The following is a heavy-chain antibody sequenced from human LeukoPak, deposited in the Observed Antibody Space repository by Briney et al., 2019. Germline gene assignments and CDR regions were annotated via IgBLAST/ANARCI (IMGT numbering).Heavy chain of an antibody. CDR3: ARGDDYKSTLFDY. CDR1: GGSISSFY. J-gene: IGHJ4*02. V-gene: IGHV4-59*01. D-gene: IGHD5-12*01. Sequence: PSETLSLTCTVSGGSISSFYWSRIRQPPGKGLEWIGYIYDSVSTNYNPSLKSRVTISVDTSKKQFSLKLSSATAADTAVYYCARGDDYKSTLFDYWGQGTLVTVSS. CDR2: IYDSVST.